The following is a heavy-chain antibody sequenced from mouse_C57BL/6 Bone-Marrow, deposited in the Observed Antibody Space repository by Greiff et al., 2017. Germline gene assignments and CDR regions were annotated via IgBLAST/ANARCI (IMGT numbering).Heavy chain of an antibody. CDR3: TTPPTVPARGWFAY. CDR2: IDPENGDT. J-gene: IGHJ3*01. V-gene: IGHV14-4*01. CDR1: GFNIKDDY. Sequence: VQLQQSGAELVRPGASVKLSCTASGFNIKDDYMHWVQQRPEQGLEWIGWIDPENGDTEYASKFPGKATITADPSSNKPYLQLSSLTSEDTAVYYCTTPPTVPARGWFAYWGQGTLVTVSA. D-gene: IGHD1-1*01.